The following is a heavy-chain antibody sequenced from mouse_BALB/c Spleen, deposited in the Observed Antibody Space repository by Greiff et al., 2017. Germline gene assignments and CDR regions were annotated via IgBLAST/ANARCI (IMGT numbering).Heavy chain of an antibody. V-gene: IGHV5-12-2*01. D-gene: IGHD1-1*01. CDR3: ARQYYGSSRYWYFDV. J-gene: IGHJ1*01. CDR1: GFTFSSYT. Sequence: DVQLQESGGGLVQPGGSLKLSCAASGFTFSSYTMSWVRQTPEKRLEWVAYISNGGGSTYYPDTVKGRFTISRDNAKNTLYLQMSSLKSEDTAMYYCARQYYGSSRYWYFDVWGAGTTVTVSS. CDR2: ISNGGGST.